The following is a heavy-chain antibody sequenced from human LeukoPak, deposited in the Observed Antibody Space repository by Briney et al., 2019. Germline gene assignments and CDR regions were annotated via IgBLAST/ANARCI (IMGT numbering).Heavy chain of an antibody. Sequence: ASVKVSCKASGYTFTGYYMHWVRQAPGQGLEWMGWINPNSGGTNYAQKFQGRVTMTRDTSISTAYMELSRLTSDDTAMYYCASALRGYCSSTSCYLIDYWGQGSLVTVSS. CDR1: GYTFTGYY. CDR3: ASALRGYCSSTSCYLIDY. V-gene: IGHV1-2*02. J-gene: IGHJ4*02. D-gene: IGHD2-2*01. CDR2: INPNSGGT.